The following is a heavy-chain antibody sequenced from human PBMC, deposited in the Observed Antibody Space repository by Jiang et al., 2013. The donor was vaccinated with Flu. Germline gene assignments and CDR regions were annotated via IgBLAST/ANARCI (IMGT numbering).Heavy chain of an antibody. J-gene: IGHJ5*02. V-gene: IGHV1-8*01. D-gene: IGHD1-1*01. CDR2: MNANSGNT. CDR3: ARGAGTSGRDWFDP. CDR1: GYTFINND. Sequence: GAEVKKPGASVRVSCKASGYTFINNDINWVRQATGQGLEWMGWMNANSGNTGYAQKFQGRVTMTRDISISTAYMELSSLSSEDTAVYYCARGAGTSGRDWFDPWGQGTLVTVSS.